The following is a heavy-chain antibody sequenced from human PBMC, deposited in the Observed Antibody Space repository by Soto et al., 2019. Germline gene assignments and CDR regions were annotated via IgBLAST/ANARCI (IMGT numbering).Heavy chain of an antibody. CDR1: GLSLSTIGEG. D-gene: IGHD2-21*02. V-gene: IGHV2-5*02. CDR3: VQSRCGGDCLQSYSSHSYYGVDV. J-gene: IGHJ6*02. CDR2: IYWDDDK. Sequence: QITLKESGPTLVKPTQTLTLTCTFSGLSLSTIGEGVGWIRQPPGKALEWLALIYWDDDKRYSPSLKSRLTNTKDTSKSQVVLTMTNMDPVDTATYYCVQSRCGGDCLQSYSSHSYYGVDVWGQGTTVTVSS.